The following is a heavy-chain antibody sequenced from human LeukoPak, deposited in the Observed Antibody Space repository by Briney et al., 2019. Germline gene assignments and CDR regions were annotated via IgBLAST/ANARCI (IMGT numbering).Heavy chain of an antibody. V-gene: IGHV1-2*04. J-gene: IGHJ4*02. CDR1: GYSFTGYY. CDR2: INPNSGGT. CDR3: ARLPRNYGDYVAY. Sequence: ASVKDSCKTSGYSFTGYYMHWVRQAPGQGLEWMGWINPNSGGTNHAQKFQGWVTVTRDTSISTAYMELSRLRSDDTAIYYCARLPRNYGDYVAYWGQGTLVTVSS. D-gene: IGHD4-17*01.